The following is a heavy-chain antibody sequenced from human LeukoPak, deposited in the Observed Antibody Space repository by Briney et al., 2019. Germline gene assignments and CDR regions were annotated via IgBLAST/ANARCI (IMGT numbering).Heavy chain of an antibody. J-gene: IGHJ4*02. V-gene: IGHV3-21*01. Sequence: GGSLRLSCAASGFTFSTYNMNWVRQAPGKGLEWVSSIKSRDTYMYYADSVKGRFTISRDNAKNSLYLQMNSLRAEDTAVYYCARPDTAMVRGYYFDYWGQGTLVTVSS. D-gene: IGHD5-18*01. CDR2: IKSRDTYM. CDR1: GFTFSTYN. CDR3: ARPDTAMVRGYYFDY.